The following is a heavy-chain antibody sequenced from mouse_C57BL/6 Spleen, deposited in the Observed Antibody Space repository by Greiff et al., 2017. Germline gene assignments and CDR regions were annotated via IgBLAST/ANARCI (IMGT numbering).Heavy chain of an antibody. CDR1: GYTFTSYW. J-gene: IGHJ1*03. V-gene: IGHV1-69*01. D-gene: IGHD1-1*01. CDR2: IDPSDSST. CDR3: ARSYYYGSTRYWYFDV. Sequence: QVQLKQPGAELVMPGASVKLSCKASGYTFTSYWMHWVKQRPGQGLEWIGEIDPSDSSTNYNQKFKGKSTLTVDKSSSTAYMQLSSLTSEDSAVYYCARSYYYGSTRYWYFDVWGTGTTVTVSS.